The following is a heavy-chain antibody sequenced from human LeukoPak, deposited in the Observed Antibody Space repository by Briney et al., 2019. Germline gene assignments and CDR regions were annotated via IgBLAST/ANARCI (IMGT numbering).Heavy chain of an antibody. D-gene: IGHD1-26*01. CDR3: ATSGSYRFDY. V-gene: IGHV3-48*01. Sequence: GGSLRLSCAASGFTFSSYTMNWGRQAPGKGLEWVSYISSSSGSIYYADSVKGRFTISRDNAKNSLYLQMTSLRAEDTAMYYCATSGSYRFDYWGLGTLVTVSS. J-gene: IGHJ4*02. CDR2: ISSSSGSI. CDR1: GFTFSSYT.